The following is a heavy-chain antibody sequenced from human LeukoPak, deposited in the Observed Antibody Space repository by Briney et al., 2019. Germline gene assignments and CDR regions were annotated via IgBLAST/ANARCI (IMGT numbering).Heavy chain of an antibody. CDR3: ARRGYGDYDVFDI. V-gene: IGHV4-39*01. CDR2: IYYGGST. J-gene: IGHJ3*02. Sequence: SETLSLTCTVPGGSISSSIYYSGWIRQPPGKGLECMGNIYYGGSTYYNPSLKSRVTISVETAKNQFSLKLSSVTAADTAVYYCARRGYGDYDVFDIWGQGTMVTVCS. CDR1: GGSISSSIYY. D-gene: IGHD4-17*01.